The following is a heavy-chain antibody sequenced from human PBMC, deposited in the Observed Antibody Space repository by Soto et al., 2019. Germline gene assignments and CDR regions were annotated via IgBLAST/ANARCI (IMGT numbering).Heavy chain of an antibody. Sequence: EVQLVESGGGLVQPGGSLRLSCAASGVTLSSYSMHWVRQAPGKGLEWVSYISSSGTTIYYADSVKGRFTVSRDTGKNSLYLQMNSLRDEDSALYYCAGEEAKWLRFSRVDSWGQGTQVTVSS. V-gene: IGHV3-48*02. J-gene: IGHJ4*02. CDR1: GVTLSSYS. CDR3: AGEEAKWLRFSRVDS. CDR2: ISSSGTTI. D-gene: IGHD5-12*01.